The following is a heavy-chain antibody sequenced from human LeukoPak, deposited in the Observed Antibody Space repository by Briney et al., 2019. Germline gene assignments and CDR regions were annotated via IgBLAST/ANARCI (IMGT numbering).Heavy chain of an antibody. CDR1: GGSISSYY. D-gene: IGHD3-16*02. V-gene: IGHV4-4*07. J-gene: IGHJ4*02. Sequence: SETLSLTCTVSGGSISSYYWSWIRQPAGKGLEWIGRIYTSGSTNYNPSLKSRVTMSVDTSKNQFSLKLSSVTAADMAVYYCARVGGLGELSSLDYWGQGTLVTVSS. CDR2: IYTSGST. CDR3: ARVGGLGELSSLDY.